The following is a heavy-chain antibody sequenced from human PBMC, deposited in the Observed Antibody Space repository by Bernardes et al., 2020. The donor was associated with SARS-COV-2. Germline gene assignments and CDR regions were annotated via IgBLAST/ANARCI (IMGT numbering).Heavy chain of an antibody. CDR3: ARGLTTVTSSLYFDH. Sequence: SETLSRTCAVYGGSFSGYYWSWIRQPPGKGLEWIGEINHSGNSKYNFSLKSRVSISLDRSKNQFSLNLKSVTAADTAVYYCARGLTTVTSSLYFDHWGQGSMVTVSS. J-gene: IGHJ4*02. V-gene: IGHV4-34*01. D-gene: IGHD4-4*01. CDR1: GGSFSGYY. CDR2: INHSGNS.